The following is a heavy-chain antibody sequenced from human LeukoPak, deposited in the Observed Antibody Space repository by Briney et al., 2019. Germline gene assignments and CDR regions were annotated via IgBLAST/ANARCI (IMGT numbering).Heavy chain of an antibody. J-gene: IGHJ4*02. V-gene: IGHV3-30*18. CDR1: GFKFSSYD. Sequence: GGSLRLSCAASGFKFSSYDMHWVRQPPGTGLEWVAVISYDGSNKYYADSVKGRFTISRDNSKNTLYLQMNSLRAEDTAVYYCAKDWYSSSYYFDYWGQGTLVTVSS. CDR2: ISYDGSNK. D-gene: IGHD6-6*01. CDR3: AKDWYSSSYYFDY.